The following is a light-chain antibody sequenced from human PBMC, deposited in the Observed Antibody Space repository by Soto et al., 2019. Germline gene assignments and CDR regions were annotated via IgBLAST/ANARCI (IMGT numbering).Light chain of an antibody. Sequence: EVVLTQSPGTLSLSPGDRATLSCRASQTITNNFLAWYQHKPGQAPRLLIYVASARAIGIPNRFIGSGSGTDFTLTISRLEPEDFAVYYCQQYGDSLTWTVGQGTKVEI. J-gene: IGKJ1*01. V-gene: IGKV3-20*01. CDR1: QTITNNF. CDR2: VAS. CDR3: QQYGDSLTWT.